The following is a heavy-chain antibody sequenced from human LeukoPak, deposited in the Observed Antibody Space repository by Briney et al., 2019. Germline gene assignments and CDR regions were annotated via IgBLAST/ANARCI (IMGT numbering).Heavy chain of an antibody. CDR3: ARDLYRIVVVPHYFDY. D-gene: IGHD3-22*01. J-gene: IGHJ4*02. CDR1: GFTFSSYW. Sequence: PGGSLRLSCAASGFTFSSYWMGWVRQAPGKGLEWVANIKQDGSEKYYVDSVKGRFTISRDNAKNSLYLQMNSLRAEDTAVYYCARDLYRIVVVPHYFDYWGQGTLVTVSS. CDR2: IKQDGSEK. V-gene: IGHV3-7*01.